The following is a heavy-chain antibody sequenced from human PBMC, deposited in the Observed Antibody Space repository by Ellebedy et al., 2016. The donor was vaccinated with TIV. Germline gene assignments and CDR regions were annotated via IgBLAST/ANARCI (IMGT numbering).Heavy chain of an antibody. CDR2: IYLGDSDT. J-gene: IGHJ3*02. D-gene: IGHD3-10*01. Sequence: GESLKISCKTSAYGLTNYWNAWVRQMSGQGLEWMGIIYLGDSDTRYSPSFHGQVTISVDKSITTAYLQWTSLKASDTAMYYCARPIRSGIDALDIWGQGTMVTVSS. CDR1: AYGLTNYW. CDR3: ARPIRSGIDALDI. V-gene: IGHV5-51*01.